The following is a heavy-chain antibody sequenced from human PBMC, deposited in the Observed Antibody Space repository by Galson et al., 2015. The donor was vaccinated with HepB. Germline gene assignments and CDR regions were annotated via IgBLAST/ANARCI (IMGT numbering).Heavy chain of an antibody. J-gene: IGHJ4*02. V-gene: IGHV4-4*02. Sequence: ETLSLTCAVSGDSISNDRWWSWVRQPPGEGLEWIGEAYHSGGTNYRPSPKSRVTIPVDKSKNQFSLKLTSVTAADTAVYYCARAKEGRGYFDYWGQGTLVTVSS. CDR1: GDSISNDRW. CDR3: ARAKEGRGYFDY. D-gene: IGHD3-10*01. CDR2: AYHSGGT.